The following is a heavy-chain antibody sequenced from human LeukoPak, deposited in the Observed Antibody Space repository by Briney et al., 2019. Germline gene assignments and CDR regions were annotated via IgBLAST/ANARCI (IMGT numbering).Heavy chain of an antibody. J-gene: IGHJ6*02. Sequence: GRSLRLSCAASGFTFSSYALHWVRQAPGKGLEWVAVISFDGSNKYYTDSVKGRFTISRDSSQNTLYLQMNSLRAEDTAVYYCARDLLWFGESSYGMDVWGQGTTVTVSS. CDR1: GFTFSSYA. CDR3: ARDLLWFGESSYGMDV. CDR2: ISFDGSNK. V-gene: IGHV3-30-3*01. D-gene: IGHD3-10*01.